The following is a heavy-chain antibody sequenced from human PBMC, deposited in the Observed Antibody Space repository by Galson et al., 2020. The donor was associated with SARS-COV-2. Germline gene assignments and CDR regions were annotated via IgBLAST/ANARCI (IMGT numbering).Heavy chain of an antibody. J-gene: IGHJ6*02. CDR3: GRDTVDYYDSSGYSYGMDV. CDR1: GGSISSGDYY. V-gene: IGHV4-30-4*01. Sequence: SQTLSLTCTVSGGSISSGDYYWSWIRQPPGKGLEWIGYIYYSGSTYYNPSLKSRVTISVDTSKNQFSLKLSSVTAADTAVYYCGRDTVDYYDSSGYSYGMDVWGQGTTVSVSS. CDR2: IYYSGST. D-gene: IGHD3-22*01.